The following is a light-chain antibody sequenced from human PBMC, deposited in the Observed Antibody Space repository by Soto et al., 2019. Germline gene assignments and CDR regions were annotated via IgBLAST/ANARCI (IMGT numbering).Light chain of an antibody. V-gene: IGKV1-5*03. J-gene: IGKJ1*01. Sequence: DIQMTQSPSTLSASVGDRVTITCRASQSISSWLAWYQQKPGKAPKLLIYKASTLKSGVPSRFSGSGSGTDFTLTISSLQPEDFATYYCQQTYSSVWTFGQGTKVDIK. CDR3: QQTYSSVWT. CDR1: QSISSW. CDR2: KAS.